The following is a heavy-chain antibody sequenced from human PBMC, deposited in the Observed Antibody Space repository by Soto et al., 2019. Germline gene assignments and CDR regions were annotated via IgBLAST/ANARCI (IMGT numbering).Heavy chain of an antibody. V-gene: IGHV4-31*03. CDR2: IYYSGST. D-gene: IGHD4-4*01. J-gene: IGHJ2*01. CDR3: ARDPRNYSQHLWYFDL. Sequence: PSETLSLTCTVSGGSISSGGYYWSWIRQHPGKGLEWIGYIYYSGSTYYNPSLKSRVTISVDTSKNQFSLKLSSVTAADTAVYYCARDPRNYSQHLWYFDLWGRGTLVTVSS. CDR1: GGSISSGGYY.